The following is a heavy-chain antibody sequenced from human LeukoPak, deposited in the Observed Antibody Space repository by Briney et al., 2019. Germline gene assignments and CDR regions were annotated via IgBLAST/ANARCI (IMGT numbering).Heavy chain of an antibody. V-gene: IGHV3-21*01. J-gene: IGHJ3*02. D-gene: IGHD3-10*01. Sequence: PGGSLRLSCAASGFTFSSYSMNWVRQAPGKGLEWVSSISSSSSYIYYADSVKGRFTISRDNAKNSLYLQMNSLRAEDTAVYYCARDTYYYGSAFDIWGQGTMVTVSS. CDR2: ISSSSSYI. CDR3: ARDTYYYGSAFDI. CDR1: GFTFSSYS.